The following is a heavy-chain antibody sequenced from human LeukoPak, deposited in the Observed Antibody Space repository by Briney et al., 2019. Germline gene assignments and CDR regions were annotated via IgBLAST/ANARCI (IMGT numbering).Heavy chain of an antibody. D-gene: IGHD3-22*01. CDR1: GGSISSYY. J-gene: IGHJ3*02. Sequence: PSETLSLTCTVSGGSISSYYWSWIRQPAGKGLEWIGRIYTSGSTNYNPSLKSRVTMSVDTSKNQFSLKLSSVTAADTAVYYCARAGPAYYDSSGYYYPTTDAFDIWGQGTMVTVSS. CDR3: ARAGPAYYDSSGYYYPTTDAFDI. CDR2: IYTSGST. V-gene: IGHV4-4*07.